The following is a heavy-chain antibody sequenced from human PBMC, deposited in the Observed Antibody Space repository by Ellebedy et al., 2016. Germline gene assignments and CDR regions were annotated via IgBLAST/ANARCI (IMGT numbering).Heavy chain of an antibody. J-gene: IGHJ4*02. CDR1: GFTFSSYG. Sequence: GGSLRLSCAASGFTFSSYGMHWVRQAPGKGLEWVAVTWYDGSNKYYADSVKGRFAISRDNSKNTVYLQMNSLRAEDTAVYYCARDSVGAVAGTLDYWGQGTLVTVSS. CDR2: TWYDGSNK. V-gene: IGHV3-33*08. D-gene: IGHD6-19*01. CDR3: ARDSVGAVAGTLDY.